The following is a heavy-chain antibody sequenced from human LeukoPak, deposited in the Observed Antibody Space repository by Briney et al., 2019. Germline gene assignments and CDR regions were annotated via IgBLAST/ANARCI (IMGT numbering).Heavy chain of an antibody. V-gene: IGHV3-7*03. CDR1: GFIFSRYW. CDR2: IKQDGSEK. D-gene: IGHD3-16*01. CDR3: ARDGFGTGSN. J-gene: IGHJ4*02. Sequence: GGSLRLSCAASGFIFSRYWMHWVRQAPGKGLEWVANIKQDGSEKNYVDSVKGRFIISRDNAKNSLYLQMNTLRADDTAVYYCARDGFGTGSNWGQGTLVTVSS.